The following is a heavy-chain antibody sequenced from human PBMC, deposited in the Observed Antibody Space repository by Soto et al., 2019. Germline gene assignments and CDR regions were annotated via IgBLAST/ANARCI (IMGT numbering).Heavy chain of an antibody. CDR3: ARVSPYYYGMDV. J-gene: IGHJ6*02. CDR2: IIPILGIA. V-gene: IGHV1-69*02. CDR1: GGTFSSYT. Sequence: QVQLVQSGAAVKKPGSSVKVSCKASGGTFSSYTISWVRQAPGQGLEWMGRIIPILGIANYAQKFQGRVTITADKSTSTAYMELSSLRSEDTAVYYCARVSPYYYGMDVWGQGTTVTVSS.